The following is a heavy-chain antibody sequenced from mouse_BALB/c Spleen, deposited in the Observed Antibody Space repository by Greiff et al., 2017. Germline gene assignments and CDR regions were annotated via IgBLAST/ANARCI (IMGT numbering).Heavy chain of an antibody. CDR1: GYTFTSYW. V-gene: IGHV1-87*01. D-gene: IGHD2-4*01. CDR3: AREEYDYGFAY. CDR2: IYPGDGDT. Sequence: VKLMESGAELARPGASVKLSCKASGYTFTSYWMQWVKQRPGQGLEWIGAIYPGDGDTRYTQKFKGKATLTADKSSSTAYMQLSSLASEDSAVYYCAREEYDYGFAYWGQGTLVTVSA. J-gene: IGHJ3*01.